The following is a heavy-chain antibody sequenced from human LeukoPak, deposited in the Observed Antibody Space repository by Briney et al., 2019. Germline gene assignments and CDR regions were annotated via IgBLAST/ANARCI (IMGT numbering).Heavy chain of an antibody. V-gene: IGHV1-24*01. J-gene: IGHJ6*02. CDR3: AILYYYDSSGYYPGAVYYYYGMDV. CDR1: GYTLTELS. Sequence: ASVKVSCKVSGYTLTELSIHWVRQAPGKGLEWMGGFDPEDGETIYAQKFKGRLTMTEDTSTDTAYMELSSLRSEDTAVYYCAILYYYDSSGYYPGAVYYYYGMDVWGQGTTVTVSS. D-gene: IGHD3-22*01. CDR2: FDPEDGET.